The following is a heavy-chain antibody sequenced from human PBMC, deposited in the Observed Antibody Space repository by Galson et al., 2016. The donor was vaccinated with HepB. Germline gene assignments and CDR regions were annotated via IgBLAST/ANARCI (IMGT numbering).Heavy chain of an antibody. CDR2: IYHSGTT. CDR1: GDSLDNYY. D-gene: IGHD3-22*01. Sequence: SETLSLTCTVSGDSLDNYYWSWVRQPPGKGLEWIGFIYHSGTTDYNPSLESRVTMSVHRSKSQFSLELTSVTAADTAVYYCARRAGGFRGYSFSYYFDYWGRGTLVTVSS. V-gene: IGHV4-59*01. J-gene: IGHJ4*02. CDR3: ARRAGGFRGYSFSYYFDY.